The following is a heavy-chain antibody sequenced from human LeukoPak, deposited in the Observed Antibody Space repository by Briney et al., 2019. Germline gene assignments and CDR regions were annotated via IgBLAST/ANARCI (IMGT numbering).Heavy chain of an antibody. CDR1: GGSISSGGYS. CDR2: IYHSGST. Sequence: SETLSLTRAGSGGSISSGGYSWSWIRQPPGKGLEWIGYIYHSGSTYYNPSLKSRVTISVDRSKNQFSLKLSSVTAADTAVYYCARDRPYSSGWYEGAFDIWGQGTMVTVSS. CDR3: ARDRPYSSGWYEGAFDI. J-gene: IGHJ3*02. V-gene: IGHV4-30-2*01. D-gene: IGHD6-19*01.